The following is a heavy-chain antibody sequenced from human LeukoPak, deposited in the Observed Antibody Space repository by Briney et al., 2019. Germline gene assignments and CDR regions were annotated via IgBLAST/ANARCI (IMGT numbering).Heavy chain of an antibody. Sequence: PGGSLRLSCAVSGITLSNYGMSWVRQAPGQGLGWVAGISGSGGGTNYANSVKGRFTISRDSPKNTLFLQMNSLRAEDTAVYFCAKRGVVIRVILVGFHREAYYFDSWGQGALVTVSS. CDR3: AKRGVVIRVILVGFHREAYYFDS. V-gene: IGHV3-23*01. D-gene: IGHD2-21*01. J-gene: IGHJ4*02. CDR1: GITLSNYG. CDR2: ISGSGGGT.